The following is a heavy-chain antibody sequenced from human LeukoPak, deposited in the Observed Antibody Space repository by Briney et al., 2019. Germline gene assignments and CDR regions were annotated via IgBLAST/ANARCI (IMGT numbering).Heavy chain of an antibody. CDR2: IEGDGSAK. CDR1: AFTFSRYW. CDR3: ARDPGWGAYDI. Sequence: GGSLRLXCAASAFTFSRYWMSWVRQAPGKGLECVANIEGDGSAKNYVDSVKGRFTISRDNAENSLYLQMDSLRVEDTAIYYCARDPGWGAYDIWGQGAMVTVSS. J-gene: IGHJ3*02. V-gene: IGHV3-7*01. D-gene: IGHD7-27*01.